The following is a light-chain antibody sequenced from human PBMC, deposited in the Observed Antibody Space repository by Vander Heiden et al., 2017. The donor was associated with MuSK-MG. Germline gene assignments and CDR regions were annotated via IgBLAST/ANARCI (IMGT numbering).Light chain of an antibody. J-gene: IGLJ2*01. Sequence: QSALTQPASVSGAPGQSINIHCTGTSSDVGTYDFVSWYQQPPDNAPQLIVFDVHDRPSGVSDRFSGSKSGYTASLTISGLQAEDEAHYFCSSYTTSGTVVFGGGTKLTVL. CDR3: SSYTTSGTVV. CDR2: DVH. CDR1: SSDVGTYDF. V-gene: IGLV2-14*03.